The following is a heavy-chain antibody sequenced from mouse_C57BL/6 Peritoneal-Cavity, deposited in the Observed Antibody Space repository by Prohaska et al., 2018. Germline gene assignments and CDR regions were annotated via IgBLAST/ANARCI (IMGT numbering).Heavy chain of an antibody. CDR1: GYTFTSYW. CDR3: ARWYYGSSFDY. CDR2: IETSDSYT. J-gene: IGHJ2*01. V-gene: IGHV1-69*02. D-gene: IGHD1-1*01. Sequence: KASGYTFTSYWMHWVKQRPGQGLEWIGEIETSDSYTNYNQKVKGKATLTVDKSSSTAYMQLSSLTSEDSAVYYCARWYYGSSFDYWGQGTTLTVSS.